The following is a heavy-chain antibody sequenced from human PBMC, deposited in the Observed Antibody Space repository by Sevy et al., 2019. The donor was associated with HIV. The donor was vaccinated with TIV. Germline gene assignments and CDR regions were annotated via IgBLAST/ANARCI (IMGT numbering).Heavy chain of an antibody. J-gene: IGHJ4*02. CDR2: FDPEDRET. V-gene: IGHV1-24*01. CDR3: ATAREYYQDSSGYLDF. Sequence: AAVKVSCKVSGYTLTGLSMHWVRQAPRKGLERMGRFDPEDRETIYAQHFQGRVTLIEDTSRDTAYMELSSLRYEDTAVYYCATAREYYQDSSGYLDFWGQGTLVIVSS. CDR1: GYTLTGLS. D-gene: IGHD3-22*01.